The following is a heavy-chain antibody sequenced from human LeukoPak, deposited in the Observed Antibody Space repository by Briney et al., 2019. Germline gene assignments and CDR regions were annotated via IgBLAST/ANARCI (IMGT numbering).Heavy chain of an antibody. J-gene: IGHJ4*02. V-gene: IGHV4-4*07. D-gene: IGHD6-19*01. CDR1: GGSISNYY. CDR2: IYTSGST. CDR3: ARDSRYSSGWYSDY. Sequence: SETLSLTCTVSGGSISNYYWNWIRQPAGKGLEWIGRIYTSGSTNYNPSLKSRVTMSVDTSKNQFSLKLSSVTAAGTAVYYCARDSRYSSGWYSDYWGQGTLVTVSS.